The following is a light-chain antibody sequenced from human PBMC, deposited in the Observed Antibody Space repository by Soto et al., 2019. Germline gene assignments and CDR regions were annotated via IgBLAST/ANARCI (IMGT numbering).Light chain of an antibody. V-gene: IGKV1-39*01. CDR2: ATS. CDR1: QHVDRY. CDR3: PQSYSSPRT. J-gene: IGKJ1*01. Sequence: DIQLTQAPSSLSASVGDIVTITCRASQHVDRYLNWYQQKPGKAPQVLIYATSNLQSGVPSRFSGSGSGTDFTLTINSLPPEDFATYHCPQSYSSPRTFGQGTKVDIK.